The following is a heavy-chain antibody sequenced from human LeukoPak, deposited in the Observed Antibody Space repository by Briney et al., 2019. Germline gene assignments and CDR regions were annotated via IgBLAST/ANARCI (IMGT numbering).Heavy chain of an antibody. D-gene: IGHD3-10*01. V-gene: IGHV1-8*01. J-gene: IGHJ5*02. Sequence: SSVTVSYMASGYTFTKYDINLLRLAPGQGREWMGSMKPNSGNTGYAQNFQGRVTMARNTSISKAYMELSSLRSEDTAVYYCARTKMGVTGWFDPWGQGTLVTVSS. CDR1: GYTFTKYD. CDR2: MKPNSGNT. CDR3: ARTKMGVTGWFDP.